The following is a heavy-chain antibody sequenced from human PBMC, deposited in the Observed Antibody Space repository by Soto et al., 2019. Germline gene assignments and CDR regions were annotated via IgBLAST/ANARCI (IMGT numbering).Heavy chain of an antibody. Sequence: GGSLRLSCAASGCTFSSYAMSLVRPAPGKGLEWVSAISGSGGSTYYADSVKGRFTISRDNSKNTLYLQMNSLRAEDTAVYYCAKAVFGAGTSYYYYYMDVWGKGTTVTVSS. CDR3: AKAVFGAGTSYYYYYMDV. CDR1: GCTFSSYA. V-gene: IGHV3-23*01. D-gene: IGHD6-13*01. CDR2: ISGSGGST. J-gene: IGHJ6*03.